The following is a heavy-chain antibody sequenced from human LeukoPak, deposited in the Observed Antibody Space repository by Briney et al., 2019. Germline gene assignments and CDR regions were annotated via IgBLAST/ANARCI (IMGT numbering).Heavy chain of an antibody. V-gene: IGHV3-53*01. CDR3: ARASRVTTRLDAFDI. J-gene: IGHJ3*02. CDR1: GFTVSANH. Sequence: PGGSLRLSCAASGFTVSANHMSWVRQAPGRGLDWVSTIYNGGSIYYADSVKGRFTISRDNPKNTLYLQMNSLRVEDTAVYYCARASRVTTRLDAFDIWGQGTMVTVSS. CDR2: IYNGGSI. D-gene: IGHD2-21*02.